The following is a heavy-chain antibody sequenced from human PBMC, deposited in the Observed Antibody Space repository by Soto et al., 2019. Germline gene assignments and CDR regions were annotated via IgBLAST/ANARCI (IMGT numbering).Heavy chain of an antibody. CDR2: FNTYNGNT. V-gene: IGHV1-18*01. CDR1: GYTFSSYG. CDR3: ARERGGYSYGDY. D-gene: IGHD5-18*01. Sequence: QVQLVQSGAEVKKPGASVKVSCKASGYTFSSYGITWVRQAPGQRLEWMGWFNTYNGNTNYAQKLQGRVTMTTDTSTSTAYMELGSLRSDATAVDYGARERGGYSYGDYWGQGALVSVSS. J-gene: IGHJ4*02.